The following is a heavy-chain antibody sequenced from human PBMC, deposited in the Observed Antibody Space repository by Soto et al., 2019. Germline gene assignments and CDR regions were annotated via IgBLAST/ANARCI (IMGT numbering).Heavy chain of an antibody. CDR3: ATSKLGVGDAFHI. CDR2: ISPTATTT. V-gene: IGHV3-11*01. D-gene: IGHD3-16*01. CDR1: GFTFSDYY. J-gene: IGHJ3*02. Sequence: QVQLVDSGGDLVKPGGSLRLSCAASGFTFSDYYMNWIRQAPGKGLEWVSYISPTATTTYYADSVKGRFTISRDNAKNSLYLKMNSLRAEDTAVYYCATSKLGVGDAFHIWGRGTMVTVSS.